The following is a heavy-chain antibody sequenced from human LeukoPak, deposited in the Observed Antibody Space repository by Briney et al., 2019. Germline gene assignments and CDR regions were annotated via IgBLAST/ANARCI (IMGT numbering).Heavy chain of an antibody. J-gene: IGHJ4*02. CDR3: AKDVVAAAGFYFAY. V-gene: IGHV3-23*01. D-gene: IGHD6-13*01. CDR1: GITFSNYA. Sequence: GGSLRLSCAASGITFSNYALSWVRQAPGKGLEWVATISGGGNNVYYAGSAKGRFTISRDNSQHTLYLQMTSLRAEDTAVYFCAKDVVAAAGFYFAYWGQGTLVTVSS. CDR2: ISGGGNNV.